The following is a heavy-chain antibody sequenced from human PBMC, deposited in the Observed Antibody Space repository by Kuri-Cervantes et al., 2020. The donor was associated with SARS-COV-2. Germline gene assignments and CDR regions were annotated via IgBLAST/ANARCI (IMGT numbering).Heavy chain of an antibody. CDR2: IRSKANSYAT. CDR3: TRFSSSSVY. J-gene: IGHJ4*02. D-gene: IGHD6-6*01. Sequence: GESLKISCAASGFTFSSYAMSWVRQASGKGLEWVGRIRSKANSYATTYAASVKGRFTISRDDSKNTAYLQMNSLKTEDTAVYYCTRFSSSSVYWGQGTLVTVSS. V-gene: IGHV3-73*01. CDR1: GFTFSSYA.